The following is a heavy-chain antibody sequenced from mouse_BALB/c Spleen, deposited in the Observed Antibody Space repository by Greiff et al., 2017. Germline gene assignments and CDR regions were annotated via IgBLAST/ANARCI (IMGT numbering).Heavy chain of an antibody. CDR2: INPGSGGT. D-gene: IGHD2-4*01. V-gene: IGHV1-54*02. J-gene: IGHJ4*01. CDR3: ARGDMITTMDY. CDR1: GYAFTNYL. Sequence: QVQLQQSGAELVRPGTSVKVSCKASGYAFTNYLIEWVKQRPGQGLEWIGVINPGSGGTNYNEKFKGKATLTADKSSNTAYLQLSSLTSEDTAVYYCARGDMITTMDYWGQGTSVTVSS.